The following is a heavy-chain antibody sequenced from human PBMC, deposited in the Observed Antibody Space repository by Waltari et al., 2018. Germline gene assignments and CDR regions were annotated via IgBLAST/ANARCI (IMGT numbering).Heavy chain of an antibody. CDR1: GFPFSPYR. Sequence: EVQLVESGGGLVKPGGPLRLSCEASGFPFSPYRLGWIRQAPGKGLEWVSSIGTTDSYIYYANSVRGRFTISRDNAKNSLFLQMNGLRADDTGVYYCARDGEFLRLGTTDYWGQGTLITVSS. V-gene: IGHV3-21*01. J-gene: IGHJ4*02. D-gene: IGHD3-10*01. CDR2: IGTTDSYI. CDR3: ARDGEFLRLGTTDY.